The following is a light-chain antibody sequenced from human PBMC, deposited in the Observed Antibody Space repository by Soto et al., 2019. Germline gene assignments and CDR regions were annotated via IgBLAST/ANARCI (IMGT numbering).Light chain of an antibody. V-gene: IGLV1-44*01. CDR3: AAWDDSLKGPV. J-gene: IGLJ2*01. CDR2: SNN. Sequence: QSVLTQPPSASGTPGQRVTISCSGSSSNIGSYTVNWYQQLPGTAPKLLIYSNNQRPSGVPDRFSGSKSVNSASLAISGIQSEDETEYYCAAWDDSLKGPVFGGGTKVTVL. CDR1: SSNIGSYT.